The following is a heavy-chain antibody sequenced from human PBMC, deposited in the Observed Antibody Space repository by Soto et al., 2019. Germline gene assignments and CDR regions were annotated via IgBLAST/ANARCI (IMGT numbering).Heavy chain of an antibody. J-gene: IGHJ6*02. D-gene: IGHD4-17*01. CDR3: ARKMTTGSGRDV. CDR1: GGSISSGGYY. CDR2: ISYNGST. V-gene: IGHV4-31*01. Sequence: QVQLQESGPGLVKPSQTLALTCTVSGGSISSGGYYWSWIRQHPGKGLEWIGYISYNGSTYYDPALKIIVTTSVDTSKNQSALMRRSVTAADTAGYYCARKMTTGSGRDVRAQVNTVNVSS.